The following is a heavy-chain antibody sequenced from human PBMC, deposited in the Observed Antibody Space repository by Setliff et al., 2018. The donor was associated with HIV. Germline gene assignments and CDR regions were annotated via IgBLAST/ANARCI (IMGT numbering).Heavy chain of an antibody. D-gene: IGHD2-15*01. CDR1: GASMSGSDYY. CDR2: IYYSGSA. V-gene: IGHV4-39*01. CDR3: VRVGGGSWLGIHYYYYMDA. J-gene: IGHJ6*03. Sequence: SETLSLTCSVFGASMSGSDYYWGWIRQLPEKGLEWIGSIYYSGSAYHNPSLKSRVAMSVDTAKKQFSLKLTSLTGADTAVYYCVRVGGGSWLGIHYYYYMDAWGKGITVTVSS.